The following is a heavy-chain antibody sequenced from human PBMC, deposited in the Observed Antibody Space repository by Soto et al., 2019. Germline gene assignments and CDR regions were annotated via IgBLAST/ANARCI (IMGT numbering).Heavy chain of an antibody. CDR3: ARGAQSGGDYVLMVYAYFDY. CDR2: INPNSGGT. J-gene: IGHJ4*02. D-gene: IGHD2-8*01. Sequence: QVQLVQSGAEVKKPGASVKVSCKASGYTFTGYYMHWVRQAPGQGLEWMGWINPNSGGTNYAQKFQGWVTMTRDTAISTADMELSRLRSDDTAVYYCARGAQSGGDYVLMVYAYFDYWGQGTLVTVSS. V-gene: IGHV1-2*04. CDR1: GYTFTGYY.